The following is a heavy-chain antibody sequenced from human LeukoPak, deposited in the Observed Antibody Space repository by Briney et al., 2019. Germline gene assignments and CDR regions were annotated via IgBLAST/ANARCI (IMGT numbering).Heavy chain of an antibody. D-gene: IGHD2-15*01. V-gene: IGHV4-59*08. CDR3: ARTPPYRYYFDY. CDR2: IYYSGST. CDR1: GGSISSYY. Sequence: PSETLSLTCTVSGGSISSYYWSWIRQPPGKGLEWIGYIYYSGSTNYNPSLKSRVTISVDTSKNQFSLKLSSVTAADTAVYYCARTPPYRYYFDYWGQGTLVTVSS. J-gene: IGHJ4*02.